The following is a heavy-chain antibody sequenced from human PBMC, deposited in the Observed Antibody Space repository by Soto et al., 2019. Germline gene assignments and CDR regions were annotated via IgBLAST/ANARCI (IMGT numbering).Heavy chain of an antibody. CDR3: ARARLRAVYAIDI. D-gene: IGHD5-12*01. V-gene: IGHV4-31*03. J-gene: IGHJ3*02. CDR1: GGSVSSGAYY. CDR2: IYYSGST. Sequence: QVQLQESDAGLVKASQTLSLTCTVSGGSVSSGAYYWTWIRQRPGKGLEGIGYIYYSGSTSYSPSHKSRLARSHDTSKNQVSLRLSSVTAADTAMYYWARARLRAVYAIDIWGQGTMVTVSS.